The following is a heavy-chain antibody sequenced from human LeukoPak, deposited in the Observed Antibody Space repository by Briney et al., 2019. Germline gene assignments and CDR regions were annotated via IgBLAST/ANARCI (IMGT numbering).Heavy chain of an antibody. D-gene: IGHD3-22*01. CDR2: ISGSGGST. Sequence: GGSLRLSSAGSGFTFCSYAMSWVRQAPGKGLEWVSAISGSGGSTYYADSVKGRFTISRDNSKNTMYLQMNSLRGEDTAVYSCAKDADMYYYDSSGYFDYWGQGTLVTVSS. V-gene: IGHV3-23*01. J-gene: IGHJ4*02. CDR3: AKDADMYYYDSSGYFDY. CDR1: GFTFCSYA.